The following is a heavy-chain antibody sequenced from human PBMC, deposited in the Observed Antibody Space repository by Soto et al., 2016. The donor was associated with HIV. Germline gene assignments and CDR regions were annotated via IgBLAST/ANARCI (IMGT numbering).Heavy chain of an antibody. CDR1: GDTFSSYA. CDR2: INPKSGGT. CDR3: ARDSGRFGEFVDY. Sequence: QVQLVQSGAEVKKPGSSVKVSCKVSGDTFSSYAISWVRQAPGQGLEWMGWINPKSGGTNYAQKFKGRVTMTRDTSTSTAYMELSRLRSDDTAVYYCARDSGRFGEFVDYWGQGTLVTVSS. V-gene: IGHV1-2*02. D-gene: IGHD3-10*01. J-gene: IGHJ4*02.